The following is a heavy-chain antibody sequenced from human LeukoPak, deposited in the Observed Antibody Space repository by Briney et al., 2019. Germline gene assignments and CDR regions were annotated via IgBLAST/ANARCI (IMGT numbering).Heavy chain of an antibody. CDR3: ATTFGFPAFGVFDS. J-gene: IGHJ4*02. CDR2: IYYSGST. Sequence: SETLSLTCTVSGASISSITYYWRWIRQHPEKGLEGIGYIYYSGSTYYRPSLKSRPTITIYTSKSPFSLKLTSVTAADTAVYYCATTFGFPAFGVFDSWGRGTLVTVSS. CDR1: GASISSITYY. V-gene: IGHV4-31*03. D-gene: IGHD3-3*01.